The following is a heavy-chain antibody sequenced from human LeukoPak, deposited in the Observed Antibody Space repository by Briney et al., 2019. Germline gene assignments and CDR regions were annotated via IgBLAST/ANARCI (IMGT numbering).Heavy chain of an antibody. CDR3: SRESGPFCPFGH. D-gene: IGHD1-26*01. J-gene: IGHJ4*02. CDR1: GGSITTTNY. CDR2: ISLAGRT. V-gene: IGHV4-4*02. Sequence: SETLSLTCGVSGGSITTTNYWSWVRQPPGGGLEWIGEISLAGRTRYNPSLQSRVHISIDESKNHLYLNLASATAADTAVYYCSRESGPFCPFGHWGQGTLVAVTS.